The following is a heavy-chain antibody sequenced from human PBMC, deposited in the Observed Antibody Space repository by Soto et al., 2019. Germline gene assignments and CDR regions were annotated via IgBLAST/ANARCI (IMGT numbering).Heavy chain of an antibody. D-gene: IGHD7-27*01. CDR2: IHHSGIS. J-gene: IGHJ5*02. Sequence: SETLSLTCTVSGGSLSDSFWNWIRQPPGKGLEWIGEIHHSGISNYNPSLKSRVTMSVDTSKNHFSLKMTSVTAADTAVYYCAVTGTYNWFDPWGQGTLVTVS. V-gene: IGHV4-34*01. CDR1: GGSLSDSF. CDR3: AVTGTYNWFDP.